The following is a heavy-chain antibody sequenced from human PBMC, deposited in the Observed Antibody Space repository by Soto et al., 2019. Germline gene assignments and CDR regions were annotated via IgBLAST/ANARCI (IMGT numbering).Heavy chain of an antibody. D-gene: IGHD2-21*01. CDR3: ARQGGEKDYFDY. CDR1: GYSFTSYW. Sequence: GESLKISCKGSGYSFTSYWISWVRQMPGKGLEWMGRIDPSDSYTNYSPSFQGHVTISADKSISTAYLQWSSLKASDTAMYYCARQGGEKDYFDYWGQGTLVTVSS. V-gene: IGHV5-10-1*01. J-gene: IGHJ4*02. CDR2: IDPSDSYT.